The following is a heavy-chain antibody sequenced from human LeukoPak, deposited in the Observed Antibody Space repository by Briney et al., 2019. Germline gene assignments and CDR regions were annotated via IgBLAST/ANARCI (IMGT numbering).Heavy chain of an antibody. CDR1: GGSIDTYY. D-gene: IGHD6-19*01. CDR3: ARRVAVTARYYFDF. V-gene: IGHV4-59*08. Sequence: SETLSLTCTVPGGSIDTYYWTWIRQPPGKGLEWIGFVYYNGNTNYNPSLKSRVTISVDTSKNQFSLKVNSVTAADTAVYFCARRVAVTARYYFDFWGQGALVTVSS. J-gene: IGHJ4*02. CDR2: VYYNGNT.